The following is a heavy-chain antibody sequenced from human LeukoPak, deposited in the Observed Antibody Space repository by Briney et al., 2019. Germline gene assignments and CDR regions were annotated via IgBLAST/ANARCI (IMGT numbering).Heavy chain of an antibody. D-gene: IGHD4-17*01. V-gene: IGHV3-30*02. CDR1: GFTFSSYG. CDR2: IWYGGSNK. CDR3: AKAAGLRDDYFDY. J-gene: IGHJ4*02. Sequence: GGSLRLSCAASGFTFSSYGMHWVRQAPGKGLEWVAVIWYGGSNKYYADSVKGRFTISRDNSKNTLYLQMNSLRAEDTAVYYCAKAAGLRDDYFDYWGQGTLVTVSS.